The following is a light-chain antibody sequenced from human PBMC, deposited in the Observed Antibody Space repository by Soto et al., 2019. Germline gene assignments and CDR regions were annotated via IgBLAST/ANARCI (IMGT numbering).Light chain of an antibody. V-gene: IGKV1-5*03. J-gene: IGKJ1*01. CDR2: KAS. Sequence: DIQMTQSPSTLSASVGDRVIITCRASESISNWLAWYQQKPGEAPNLLIYKASTLESGVPSRFSGSGYGTEFALTISSLQPEDFATYYCQQYSYYSTFGQGTKVDIK. CDR1: ESISNW. CDR3: QQYSYYST.